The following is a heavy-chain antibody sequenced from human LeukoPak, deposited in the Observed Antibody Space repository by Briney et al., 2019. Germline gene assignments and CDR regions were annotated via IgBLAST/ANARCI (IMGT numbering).Heavy chain of an antibody. CDR1: GYTFTGYY. V-gene: IGHV1-2*02. Sequence: GASVKVSCKASGYTFTGYYMHWVRQAPGQGLEWMGWINPNSGGTNYAQKFQGRVTMTRDTSISTAYMELSRLRSDDTAVHYCARASPHNVLRFLEWLSSGTFDYWGQGTLVTVSS. J-gene: IGHJ4*02. CDR2: INPNSGGT. D-gene: IGHD3-3*01. CDR3: ARASPHNVLRFLEWLSSGTFDY.